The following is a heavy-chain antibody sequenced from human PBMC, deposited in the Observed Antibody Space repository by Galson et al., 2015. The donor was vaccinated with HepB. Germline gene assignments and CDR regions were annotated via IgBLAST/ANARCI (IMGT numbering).Heavy chain of an antibody. CDR2: IVVGSGNT. CDR3: AADDDYYDSSGYYYDY. D-gene: IGHD3-22*01. Sequence: SVKVPCKASGFTFTSSAVQWVRQAREQRLEWIGWIVVGSGNTNYAQKFQERVTITRDMSTSTAYMELSSLRSEDTAVYYCAADDDYYDSSGYYYDYWGQGTLVTVSS. V-gene: IGHV1-58*01. J-gene: IGHJ4*02. CDR1: GFTFTSSA.